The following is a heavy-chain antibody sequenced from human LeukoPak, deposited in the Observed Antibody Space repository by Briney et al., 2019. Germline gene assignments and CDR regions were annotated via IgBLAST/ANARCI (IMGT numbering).Heavy chain of an antibody. CDR2: FKSKTNGGTT. CDR1: GFIFSNAW. Sequence: GGSLRLSCAASGFIFSNAWVSWVRQAPGNGLEWFGHFKSKTNGGTTDYAAPVKGRFTISRDDSKNTLYLQMNSLKTEDTAVYYCTTLYRFDPWGQGTLVTVSS. J-gene: IGHJ5*02. V-gene: IGHV3-15*01. CDR3: TTLYRFDP. D-gene: IGHD2-2*02.